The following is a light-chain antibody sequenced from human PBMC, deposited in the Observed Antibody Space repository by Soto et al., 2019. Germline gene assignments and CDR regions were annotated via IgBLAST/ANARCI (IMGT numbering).Light chain of an antibody. Sequence: QSALTQPDSVSGSPGQSITISCTGTSRDVGAYNYVSWYQQHPGKAPKLMVYDVTNRPSGVSDRFSGSKSGNTASLTISGLQAEDEADYFCSSHSNITPSVFGTGTKVTVL. CDR3: SSHSNITPSV. V-gene: IGLV2-14*01. CDR2: DVT. J-gene: IGLJ1*01. CDR1: SRDVGAYNY.